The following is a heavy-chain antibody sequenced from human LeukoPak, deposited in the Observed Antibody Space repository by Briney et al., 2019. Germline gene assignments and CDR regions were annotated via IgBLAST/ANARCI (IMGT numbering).Heavy chain of an antibody. Sequence: GGSLRLSCAASEFPLSSYGMHWVRQAPGKGLEWVAVIWHDGSYKYYADSVKGRFTISRDNSKNTLYLQMNSLRAEDTAVYFCASGDYSSGWKLDYWGQGTLVTVSS. CDR2: IWHDGSYK. V-gene: IGHV3-33*03. CDR1: EFPLSSYG. CDR3: ASGDYSSGWKLDY. D-gene: IGHD6-19*01. J-gene: IGHJ4*02.